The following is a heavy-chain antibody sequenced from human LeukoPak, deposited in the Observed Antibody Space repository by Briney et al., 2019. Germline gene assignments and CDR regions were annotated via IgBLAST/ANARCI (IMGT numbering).Heavy chain of an antibody. V-gene: IGHV3-7*01. Sequence: GGSLRLSCAASGFTFSRYWMSWVRQAPGKGLEWVANIKQDGSEKYYLDSVKGRFTISRDNSKNTLYLQMNSLRAEDTAVYYCAKDLATWELSRGSWGQGTLVTVSS. CDR2: IKQDGSEK. CDR3: AKDLATWELSRGS. CDR1: GFTFSRYW. J-gene: IGHJ5*02. D-gene: IGHD1-26*01.